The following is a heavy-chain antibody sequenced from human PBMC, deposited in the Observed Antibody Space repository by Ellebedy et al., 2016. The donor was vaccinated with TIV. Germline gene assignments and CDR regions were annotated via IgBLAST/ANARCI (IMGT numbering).Heavy chain of an antibody. V-gene: IGHV3-23*01. CDR1: GFTFSSYA. D-gene: IGHD1-14*01. J-gene: IGHJ4*02. CDR3: ARGKSGTYIHHAFDW. CDR2: FGVSGDTT. Sequence: GESLKISCAPSGFTFSSYAMSWVRQAPGKGLEWVSGFGVSGDTTYYADSVKGRFTISRGNSKNTLYLQMNSLRVEDTAMYYCARGKSGTYIHHAFDWWGQGTLVTVSS.